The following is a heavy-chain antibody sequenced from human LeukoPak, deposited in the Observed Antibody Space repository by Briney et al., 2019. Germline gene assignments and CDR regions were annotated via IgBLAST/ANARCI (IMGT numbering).Heavy chain of an antibody. J-gene: IGHJ3*02. CDR1: GFTFNTYP. Sequence: GGSLRLSCAASGFTFNTYPMHWVRQAPGKGLEWVAVISYDENNKYYADSVKGRFTISRDNSQNTVYLQMNSLRTEDTALYYCARTQENYVDTGGWPLDIWGQGTMVAVSS. CDR2: ISYDENNK. CDR3: ARTQENYVDTGGWPLDI. V-gene: IGHV3-30-3*01. D-gene: IGHD4-17*01.